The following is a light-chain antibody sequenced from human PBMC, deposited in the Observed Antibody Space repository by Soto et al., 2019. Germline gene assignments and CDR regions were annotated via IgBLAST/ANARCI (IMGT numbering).Light chain of an antibody. CDR3: LQRSDWPPT. V-gene: IGKV3-11*01. J-gene: IGKJ1*01. Sequence: EIVLTQSPATLSLSPGERATLSCRASENVYNYLAWYQQIPGQPPRLLIYDASNRAAGVPGRFSGTGSGTDFTLTISRLEPEDFAVYYCLQRSDWPPTFGQGTKVDIK. CDR2: DAS. CDR1: ENVYNY.